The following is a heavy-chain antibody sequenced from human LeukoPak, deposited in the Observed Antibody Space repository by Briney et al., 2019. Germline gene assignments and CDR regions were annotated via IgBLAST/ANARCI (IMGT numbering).Heavy chain of an antibody. V-gene: IGHV2-5*01. D-gene: IGHD3-3*01. CDR2: IYWNDDK. Sequence: NVSGPTLVKPTQTLTLTCTFSGFSLSTRGVGVGWIRQPPGKALEWLSLIYWNDDKRYSPSLKSRLTITKDTSKNQVILTMTNMDPVDTATYYCAHRRLYDPAVYFDYWGQGTLVTVSS. J-gene: IGHJ4*02. CDR1: GFSLSTRGVG. CDR3: AHRRLYDPAVYFDY.